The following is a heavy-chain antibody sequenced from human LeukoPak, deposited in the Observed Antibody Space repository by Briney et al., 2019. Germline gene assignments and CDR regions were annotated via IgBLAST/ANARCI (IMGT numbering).Heavy chain of an antibody. CDR2: INHSGST. Sequence: PSETLSLTCAVYGGSFSGYYWSWIRQPPGKGLEWIGEINHSGSTNYNPSLKSRVTISVDTSKNQFSLKLSSVTAADTAVYYCARGTTMEIFDYWGQGTLVTVSS. CDR1: GGSFSGYY. V-gene: IGHV4-34*01. J-gene: IGHJ4*02. CDR3: ARGTTMEIFDY. D-gene: IGHD4-23*01.